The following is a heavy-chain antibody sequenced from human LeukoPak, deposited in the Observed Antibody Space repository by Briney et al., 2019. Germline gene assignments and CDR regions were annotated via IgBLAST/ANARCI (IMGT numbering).Heavy chain of an antibody. CDR1: GFTFSSYA. Sequence: GGSLRLSCAASGFTFSSYAMHWVRQAPGKELEWVAVISHDGSNKYYADSVKGRFTISRDNSKNTLYLQMNSLRAEDTAVYYCARDLSLNYDILTAYGMDVWGQGNTVTVSS. V-gene: IGHV3-30-3*01. CDR3: ARDLSLNYDILTAYGMDV. J-gene: IGHJ6*02. D-gene: IGHD3-9*01. CDR2: ISHDGSNK.